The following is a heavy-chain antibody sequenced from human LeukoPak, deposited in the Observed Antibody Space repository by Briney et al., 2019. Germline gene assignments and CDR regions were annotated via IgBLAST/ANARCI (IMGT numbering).Heavy chain of an antibody. D-gene: IGHD6-25*01. V-gene: IGHV1-46*01. CDR2: INPSGGDT. J-gene: IGHJ6*02. CDR1: GYTFTRYY. Sequence: ASVKVSCKASGYTFTRYYMHWLRQAPGQGLEWMGIINPSGGDTTYAQKFQGRVTMTRDMSTSTVYMELSSLISEDTAVYYCARDQRDGMDVWGQGTTVTVSS. CDR3: ARDQRDGMDV.